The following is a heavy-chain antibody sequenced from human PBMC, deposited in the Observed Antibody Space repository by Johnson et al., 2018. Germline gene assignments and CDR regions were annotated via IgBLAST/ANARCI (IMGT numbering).Heavy chain of an antibody. D-gene: IGHD2-2*03. V-gene: IGHV3-74*02. J-gene: IGHJ4*02. CDR2: VNTDGSFT. CDR3: VRLLDSDY. CDR1: GFTFTRYW. Sequence: QLVESGGGLVRPGGSLRLSCTASGFTFTRYWMHWVRQAPGKGLVWLARVNTDGSFTNYVDSVKGRFTISRDNAKNTVYLQMNSLRVEDTARYYCVRLLDSDYWGQGTVVTVSS.